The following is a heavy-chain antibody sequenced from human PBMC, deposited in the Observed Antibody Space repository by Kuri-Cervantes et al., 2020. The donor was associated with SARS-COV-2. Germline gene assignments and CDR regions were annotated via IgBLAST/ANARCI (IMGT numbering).Heavy chain of an antibody. CDR1: GFTFSSDG. V-gene: IGHV3-30*18. CDR3: AKGPSASFGY. Sequence: GESLKISCAASGFTFSSDGMHWVRQALGKGLEWVAVISYDGSNKYYADSVKGRFTISRDNSKNTLYLQMNSLRAEDTAVYYCAKGPSASFGYWGQGTLVTVSS. CDR2: ISYDGSNK. D-gene: IGHD3-10*01. J-gene: IGHJ4*02.